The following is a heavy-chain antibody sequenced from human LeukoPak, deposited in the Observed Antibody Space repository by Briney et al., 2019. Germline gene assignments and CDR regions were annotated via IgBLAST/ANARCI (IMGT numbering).Heavy chain of an antibody. CDR1: GFTFSSYA. V-gene: IGHV3-48*01. Sequence: AGGSLRLSFAASGFTFSSYAMSWVRQAPGKGLEWVSYISSSSSTIYYADSVKGRFTISRDNAKNSLYLQMNSVRAEDTDVYYCARDPPIVVVPAAIGHYYYYGMDVWGQGTTVTVSS. CDR3: ARDPPIVVVPAAIGHYYYYGMDV. CDR2: ISSSSSTI. D-gene: IGHD2-2*02. J-gene: IGHJ6*02.